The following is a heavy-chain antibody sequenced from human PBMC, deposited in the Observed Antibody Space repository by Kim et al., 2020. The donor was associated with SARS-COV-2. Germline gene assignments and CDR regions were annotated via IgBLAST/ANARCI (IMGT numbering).Heavy chain of an antibody. V-gene: IGHV3-15*01. J-gene: IGHJ5*02. CDR3: TTSYYDSSGYRA. D-gene: IGHD3-22*01. Sequence: AAPVKGRFTISRDDSKNTLYLQMNSLETKDTAVYYCTTSYYDSSGYRAWGQGTLVTVSS.